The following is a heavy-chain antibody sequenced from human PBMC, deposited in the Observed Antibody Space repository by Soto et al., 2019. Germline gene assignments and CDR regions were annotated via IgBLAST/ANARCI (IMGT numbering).Heavy chain of an antibody. D-gene: IGHD3-22*01. CDR2: ISGSGGST. J-gene: IGHJ3*01. CDR1: GFTFSSYA. CDR3: ANRKNNYYDSSGYTFRP. V-gene: IGHV3-23*01. Sequence: GGSLRLSCAASGFTFSSYAMSWVRQAPGKGLEWVSAISGSGGSTYYADSVKGRFTISRDNSKNTLYLQMNSLRAEDTAVYYFANRKNNYYDSSGYTFRPWGQGTMVTVSS.